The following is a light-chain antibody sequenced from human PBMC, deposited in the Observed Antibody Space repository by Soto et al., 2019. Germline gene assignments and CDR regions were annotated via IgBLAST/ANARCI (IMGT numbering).Light chain of an antibody. V-gene: IGLV2-8*01. CDR1: SSDVGGYNY. Sequence: QSVLTQPPSSSRSPGQSVTISCTGTSSDVGGYNYVSWYQQHPGKAPKLMIYEVSKRPSGVPDRFSGSKSGNTASLTVSGLQAEDEADYYCRSYAGSNNLYVFGTGTKVTVL. CDR3: RSYAGSNNLYV. J-gene: IGLJ1*01. CDR2: EVS.